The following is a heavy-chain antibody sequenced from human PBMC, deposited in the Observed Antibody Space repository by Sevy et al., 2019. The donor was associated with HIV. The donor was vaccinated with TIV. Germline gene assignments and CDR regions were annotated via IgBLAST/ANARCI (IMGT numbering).Heavy chain of an antibody. V-gene: IGHV1-69*13. CDR3: ARASYTGLHSSGWYRLYYYGMDV. CDR1: GGTFSSYA. CDR2: IIPIFGTA. D-gene: IGHD6-19*01. J-gene: IGHJ6*02. Sequence: ASVKVSCKASGGTFSSYAISWVRQAPGQGLEWMGGIIPIFGTANYEQKFQGRVTITADESTSKAYMKLSSLRSEDTAVYYCARASYTGLHSSGWYRLYYYGMDVWGQGTTVTVSS.